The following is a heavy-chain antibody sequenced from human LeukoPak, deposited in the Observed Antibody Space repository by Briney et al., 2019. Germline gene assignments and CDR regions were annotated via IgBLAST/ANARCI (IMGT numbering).Heavy chain of an antibody. D-gene: IGHD3-16*02. J-gene: IGHJ4*02. CDR3: ARGLALYDYVWGSYRQGDY. CDR2: ISSSSSTI. CDR1: GFTFSSYS. V-gene: IGHV3-48*01. Sequence: PGGSLRLSCAASGFTFSSYSMNWVRQAPGKGLEWVSYISSSSSTIYYADSVKGRFTISRDNAKNSLYLQMNSLRAEDTAVYYCARGLALYDYVWGSYRQGDYWGQGTLVTASS.